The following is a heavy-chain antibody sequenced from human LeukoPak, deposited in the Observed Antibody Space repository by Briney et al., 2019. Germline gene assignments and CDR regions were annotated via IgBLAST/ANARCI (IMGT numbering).Heavy chain of an antibody. V-gene: IGHV3-30*04. CDR3: AKERKVATNYEVDY. Sequence: PGGSLRLSCAASGFTFSSYAMHWVRQAPGKGLEWVAVISYDGSNKYYADSVKGRFTISRDNSKNTLYLQMNSLRAEDTAMYYCAKERKVATNYEVDYWGQGTLVTVSS. CDR1: GFTFSSYA. D-gene: IGHD5-24*01. CDR2: ISYDGSNK. J-gene: IGHJ4*02.